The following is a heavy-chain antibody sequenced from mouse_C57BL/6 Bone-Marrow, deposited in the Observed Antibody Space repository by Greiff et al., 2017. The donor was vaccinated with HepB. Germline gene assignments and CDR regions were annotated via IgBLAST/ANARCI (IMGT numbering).Heavy chain of an antibody. J-gene: IGHJ4*01. CDR3: TNDGLRHCYALDY. V-gene: IGHV5-2*01. CDR2: INSDGGST. Sequence: EVQLMESGGGLVHPGESLKLSCESNEYAFPSHDMSWVRKTPEKRLELVAAINSDGGSTYYPDTMERRFIISRDNPKKTLYLQMSSLRSEDTALYYCTNDGLRHCYALDYWGQGTSITVSS. D-gene: IGHD3-1*01. CDR1: EYAFPSHD.